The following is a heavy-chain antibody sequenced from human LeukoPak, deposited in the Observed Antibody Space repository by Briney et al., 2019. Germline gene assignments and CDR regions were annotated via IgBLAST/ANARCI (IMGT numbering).Heavy chain of an antibody. V-gene: IGHV4-39*01. CDR1: GASIISASYY. Sequence: PSETLSLTCSVSGASIISASYYWGWIRQSPEKGLEWMGSIFFTGKTYGNPSLRSRVTLSVDASKNQVSLNLTAVTAADTAVYYCARHGIVPGIETWLDPWGQGILVTVSS. CDR3: ARHGIVPGIETWLDP. J-gene: IGHJ5*02. CDR2: IFFTGKT. D-gene: IGHD1-1*01.